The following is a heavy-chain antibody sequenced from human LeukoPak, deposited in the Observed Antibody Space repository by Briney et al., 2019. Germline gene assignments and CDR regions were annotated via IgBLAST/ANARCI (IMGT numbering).Heavy chain of an antibody. CDR1: GGSFSGYY. Sequence: PSETLSLTCAVYGGSFSGYYWSWIRQPPGKGLEWIGEINHSGSTNYNPSLKSRVAISVDTSKNQFSLKLSSVTAADTAVYYCARISYTAMALDYWGQGTLVTVSS. V-gene: IGHV4-34*01. J-gene: IGHJ4*02. D-gene: IGHD5-18*01. CDR2: INHSGST. CDR3: ARISYTAMALDY.